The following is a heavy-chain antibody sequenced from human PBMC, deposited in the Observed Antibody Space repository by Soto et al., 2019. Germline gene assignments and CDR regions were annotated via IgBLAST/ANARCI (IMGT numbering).Heavy chain of an antibody. Sequence: VGSLRLSCAPSGFTFSSYAMSWVRQAPGKGLEWVSAISGSGGSTYYADSVKGRFTISRDNSKNTLYLQMNSLRAEDTAVYYCAKSIAARRPYYYYGMDVWGQGTTVTVSS. D-gene: IGHD6-6*01. CDR3: AKSIAARRPYYYYGMDV. J-gene: IGHJ6*02. CDR1: GFTFSSYA. V-gene: IGHV3-23*01. CDR2: ISGSGGST.